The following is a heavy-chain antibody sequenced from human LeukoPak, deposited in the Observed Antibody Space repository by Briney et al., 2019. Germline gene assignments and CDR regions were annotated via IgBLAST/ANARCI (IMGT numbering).Heavy chain of an antibody. CDR2: ISGSGGST. D-gene: IGHD3-22*01. V-gene: IGHV3-23*01. J-gene: IGHJ6*02. Sequence: PGGSLRLSCAASGFTFSSYAMSWVRQAPGKGLEWVSAISGSGGSTYYADSVKGRFTISRDNSKNTLYLQMNSLRAEDTAVYYCASERGDSSGYYRYYYYYGMDVWGQGTTVTVSS. CDR3: ASERGDSSGYYRYYYYYGMDV. CDR1: GFTFSSYA.